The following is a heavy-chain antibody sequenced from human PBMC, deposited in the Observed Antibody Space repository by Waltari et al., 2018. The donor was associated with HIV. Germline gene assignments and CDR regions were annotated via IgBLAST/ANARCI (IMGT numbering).Heavy chain of an antibody. CDR3: ARTRRYESSYLYYIDN. CDR2: ISFSSIDI. Sequence: EVQLVESGGALVQPGGSLRLSCAASGFSFSSYTMNWVRQAPGKGWDWISSISFSSIDIYGAYSLNGRFTISRDNAKNSLYLQMNSLRAEDTAMYYCARTRRYESSYLYYIDNWGQGTLVTVSS. CDR1: GFSFSSYT. V-gene: IGHV3-48*01. D-gene: IGHD5-12*01. J-gene: IGHJ4*02.